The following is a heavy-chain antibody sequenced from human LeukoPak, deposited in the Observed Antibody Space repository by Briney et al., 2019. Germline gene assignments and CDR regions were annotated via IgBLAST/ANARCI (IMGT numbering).Heavy chain of an antibody. CDR1: GFTFDDYA. CDR3: AKDGSSSWYGGPGNNWFDP. Sequence: PGGSLRLSCAASGFTFDDYAMHWVRQAPGKGLEWVSGISWNSGSIGYADSVKGRFTISRDNAKNSLYLQMNSLRAEDMALYYCAKDGSSSWYGGPGNNWFDPWGQGTLVTVSS. J-gene: IGHJ5*02. D-gene: IGHD6-13*01. CDR2: ISWNSGSI. V-gene: IGHV3-9*03.